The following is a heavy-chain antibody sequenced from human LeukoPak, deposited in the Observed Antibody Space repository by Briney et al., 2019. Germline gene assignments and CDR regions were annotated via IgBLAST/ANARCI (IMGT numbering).Heavy chain of an antibody. Sequence: SETLSLTCAVYGGSFSGYYWSWIRQPPGKGLEWIGYIYHSGSTYYNPSLKSRVTISVDRSKNQFSLKLSSVTAADTAVYYCATAVNYYDSSGYSYYFDYWGQGTLVTVSS. CDR3: ATAVNYYDSSGYSYYFDY. D-gene: IGHD3-22*01. CDR1: GGSFSGYY. J-gene: IGHJ4*02. V-gene: IGHV4-30-2*01. CDR2: IYHSGST.